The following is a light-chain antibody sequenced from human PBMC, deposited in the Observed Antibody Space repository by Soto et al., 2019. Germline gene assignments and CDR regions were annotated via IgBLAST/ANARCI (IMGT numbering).Light chain of an antibody. CDR1: RSNIGTNT. V-gene: IGLV1-44*01. CDR2: SNN. CDR3: AVWDDSLNGWV. J-gene: IGLJ3*02. Sequence: QSVLTQPPSASGTAGQRVTISCSGSRSNIGTNTVHWYQQLPRTAPKLLIHSNNQRPSGVPDRFSGSKSGTSASLAISGLQSEDEADYYCAVWDDSLNGWVFGGGNKLTVL.